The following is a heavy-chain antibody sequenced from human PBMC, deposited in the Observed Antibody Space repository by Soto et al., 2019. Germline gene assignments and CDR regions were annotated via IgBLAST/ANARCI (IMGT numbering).Heavy chain of an antibody. V-gene: IGHV4-31*03. CDR1: GGSISSGGYY. Sequence: QVQLQESGPGLVKPSQTVSLTCTAFGGSISSGGYYWSWIRQHPGKGLEWIGYIYYSGSTYYNPSLKSRVTISVDTSKNQFSLKLSSVTAADTAVYYCARSGYSGYGFDYWGQGTLVTVSS. CDR2: IYYSGST. J-gene: IGHJ4*02. CDR3: ARSGYSGYGFDY. D-gene: IGHD5-12*01.